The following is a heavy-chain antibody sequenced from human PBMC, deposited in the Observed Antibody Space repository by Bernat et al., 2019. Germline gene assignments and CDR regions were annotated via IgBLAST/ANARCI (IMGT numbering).Heavy chain of an antibody. D-gene: IGHD4-23*01. CDR3: AREYGNSGDY. J-gene: IGHJ4*02. CDR1: GFIFDDYA. CDR2: ISWNSVSI. V-gene: IGHV3-9*01. Sequence: EVQLVESGGGLVQPDRSLRLSCAASGFIFDDYAMHWVRQAPGKGLEWVSGISWNSVSIAYADSVKGRFTISRDNAKNSLYLQMNSLRAEDTAVYYCAREYGNSGDYWGQGTLVTVSS.